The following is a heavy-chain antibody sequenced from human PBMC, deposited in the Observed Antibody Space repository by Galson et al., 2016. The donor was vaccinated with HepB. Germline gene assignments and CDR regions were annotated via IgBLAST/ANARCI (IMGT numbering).Heavy chain of an antibody. V-gene: IGHV3-48*03. Sequence: SLRLSCAASGFTFSSYDMNWVRQAPGKGLEWLSYISSSGSTIYYADSVKGRFTISRDIAKNSLYLQMSSLRAEDTAVYYCARGQTPGYSSGWYHYGMDVWGQGTTVTVSS. J-gene: IGHJ6*02. D-gene: IGHD6-25*01. CDR3: ARGQTPGYSSGWYHYGMDV. CDR1: GFTFSSYD. CDR2: ISSSGSTI.